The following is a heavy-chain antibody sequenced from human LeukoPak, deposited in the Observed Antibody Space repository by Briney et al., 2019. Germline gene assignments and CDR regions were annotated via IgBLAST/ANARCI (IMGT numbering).Heavy chain of an antibody. Sequence: GESLKISCKGSGYSFTSYWIGWVRQMPGKGLEWMGIIYPGDSDTRYSPSFQGQVTISADKSISTAYLQWSSLTASDTAMYYYARREVRGVKAFDIWGQGTLVTVSS. CDR1: GYSFTSYW. CDR3: ARREVRGVKAFDI. V-gene: IGHV5-51*01. D-gene: IGHD3-10*01. CDR2: IYPGDSDT. J-gene: IGHJ3*02.